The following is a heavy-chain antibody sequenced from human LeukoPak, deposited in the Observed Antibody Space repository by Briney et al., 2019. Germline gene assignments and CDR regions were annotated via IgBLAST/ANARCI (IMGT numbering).Heavy chain of an antibody. D-gene: IGHD1-26*01. CDR2: IREDGIAK. Sequence: GGSLRLSCAASGFTFTRYWMSWVRQAPGKGLEWLANIREDGIAKGHADSVRGRFTISRDNAKNSLYLQMNSLRVEDTAIYYCVRDEKKREGDYRGQGALVTVSS. V-gene: IGHV3-7*01. CDR3: VRDEKKREGDY. CDR1: GFTFTRYW. J-gene: IGHJ4*02.